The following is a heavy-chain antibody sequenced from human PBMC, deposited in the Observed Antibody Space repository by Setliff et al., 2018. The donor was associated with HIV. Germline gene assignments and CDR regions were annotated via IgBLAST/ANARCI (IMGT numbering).Heavy chain of an antibody. CDR3: AREERYYDGKGALDY. CDR1: GYTFTGYY. V-gene: IGHV1-2*06. Sequence: ASVKVSCKASGYTFTGYYVHWVRQAPGQRLEWMGRIVPKSGGTNYAQNFQGRVTMTRDASITTAYMELSSLISDDTAVYYCAREERYYDGKGALDYWGQGMVVTVSS. D-gene: IGHD3-22*01. J-gene: IGHJ4*02. CDR2: IVPKSGGT.